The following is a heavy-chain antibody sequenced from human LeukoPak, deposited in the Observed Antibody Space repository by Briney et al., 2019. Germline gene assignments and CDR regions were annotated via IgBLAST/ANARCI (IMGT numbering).Heavy chain of an antibody. CDR2: IKQDGSEK. CDR3: ARPASGLLWFGELQAFDI. CDR1: GFTFSSHW. D-gene: IGHD3-10*01. Sequence: GGSLRLSCAASGFTFSSHWMTWVREAPGKGREWVANIKQDGSEKYYVDSVKGRFTISRDNAKNSLYLQMNSLRAEDTAVYYCARPASGLLWFGELQAFDIWGQGTMVTVSS. J-gene: IGHJ3*02. V-gene: IGHV3-7*01.